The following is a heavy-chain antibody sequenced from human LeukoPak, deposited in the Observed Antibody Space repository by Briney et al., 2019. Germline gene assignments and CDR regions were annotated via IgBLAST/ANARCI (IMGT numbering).Heavy chain of an antibody. D-gene: IGHD3-10*01. V-gene: IGHV3-23*01. CDR3: AKSSKVRGLTCFDY. CDR1: GFTFSSYA. J-gene: IGHJ4*02. CDR2: ISGSGGST. Sequence: GGSLRLSCAASGFTFSSYAMNWVRQAPGKGLEWGSGISGSGGSTYYADSVKGRFTISRDNSKNTLYLQMNSLRAEDTALYYCAKSSKVRGLTCFDYWGQGTLVTVSS.